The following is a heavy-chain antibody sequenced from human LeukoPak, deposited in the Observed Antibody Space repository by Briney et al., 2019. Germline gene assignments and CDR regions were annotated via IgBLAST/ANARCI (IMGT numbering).Heavy chain of an antibody. D-gene: IGHD5-18*01. Sequence: SETLSLTCTVSGGSISSYYWSWIRQPPGKGLEWIGYIYYSGTINYNPSLKSRVTISVDTSKNQFSLKLSSVTAADTAVYYCARPLLRGYRLNAFDIWGQGTMVTVSS. J-gene: IGHJ3*02. CDR2: IYYSGTI. CDR1: GGSISSYY. V-gene: IGHV4-59*08. CDR3: ARPLLRGYRLNAFDI.